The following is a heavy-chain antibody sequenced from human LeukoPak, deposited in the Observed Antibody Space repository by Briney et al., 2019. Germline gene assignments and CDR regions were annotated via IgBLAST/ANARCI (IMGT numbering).Heavy chain of an antibody. Sequence: GGSLRLSCAASGFTFSSYGMHWVRQAPGKGLEWVAVISYNGSSNYYADSVKGRFTISRDNSKNTLYLQMNSLRAEDTAVYYCAKSVVRWLDYWGQGTLVTVSS. V-gene: IGHV3-30*18. CDR1: GFTFSSYG. CDR3: AKSVVRWLDY. D-gene: IGHD4-23*01. CDR2: ISYNGSSN. J-gene: IGHJ4*02.